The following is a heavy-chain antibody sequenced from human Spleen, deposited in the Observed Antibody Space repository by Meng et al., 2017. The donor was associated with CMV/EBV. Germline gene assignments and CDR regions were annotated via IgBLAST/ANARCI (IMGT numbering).Heavy chain of an antibody. CDR3: ARGMRITMVRGSDYYYGMDV. J-gene: IGHJ6*02. Sequence: GESLKISCAASGFTFSSYNMNGVRQAPGKGLEWVSSISSSSSYIYYADSAKGRFTISRDNAKNSLYLQMNSLRAEDPAVYYCARGMRITMVRGSDYYYGMDVWGQGTTVTVSS. CDR2: ISSSSSYI. CDR1: GFTFSSYN. V-gene: IGHV3-21*01. D-gene: IGHD3-10*01.